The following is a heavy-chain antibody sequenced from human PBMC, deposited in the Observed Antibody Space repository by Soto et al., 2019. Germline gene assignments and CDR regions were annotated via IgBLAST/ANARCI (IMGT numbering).Heavy chain of an antibody. V-gene: IGHV3-30*18. CDR2: ISYDGSNK. J-gene: IGHJ2*01. CDR3: AQRLRLGDRPYWYFDL. Sequence: QVQLVESGGGVVQPGRSLRLSCAASGFTFSSYGMHWVRQAPGKGLEWVAVISYDGSNKYYADSVKGRFTISRDNSKNTLYLQMNSLRAEDTAVYYCAQRLRLGDRPYWYFDLWGRGTLVTVSS. D-gene: IGHD3-16*01. CDR1: GFTFSSYG.